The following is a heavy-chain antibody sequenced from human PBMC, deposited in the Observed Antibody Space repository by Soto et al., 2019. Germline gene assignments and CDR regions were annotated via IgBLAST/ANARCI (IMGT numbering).Heavy chain of an antibody. V-gene: IGHV3-33*01. CDR2: IRYDGSNI. D-gene: IGHD1-26*01. J-gene: IGHJ4*02. Sequence: QVQLVESGGGVVQPGRSLRLSCAASGFTFSGLGMHWVRQAPGKGLEWVAVIRYDGSNIYYADAVKGRFTISRDNSKDTLYLQMNSLRADDTAVYYCARDGVGHTTFFGLFDYWCQGTLFTVSS. CDR3: ARDGVGHTTFFGLFDY. CDR1: GFTFSGLG.